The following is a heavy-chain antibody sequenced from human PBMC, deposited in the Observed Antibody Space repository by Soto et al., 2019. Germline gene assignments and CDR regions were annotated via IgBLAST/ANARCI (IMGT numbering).Heavy chain of an antibody. J-gene: IGHJ4*02. V-gene: IGHV4-59*08. CDR1: GGSISSYY. CDR2: IYYSGST. CDR3: ARLGRETTVTFVDY. D-gene: IGHD4-4*01. Sequence: SETLSLTCTVSGGSISSYYWSWIRQPPGKGLEWIGYIYYSGSTNYNPSLKSRVTISVDTSKNQFSLKLSSVTAADTAVYYCARLGRETTVTFVDYWGQGTLVTVSS.